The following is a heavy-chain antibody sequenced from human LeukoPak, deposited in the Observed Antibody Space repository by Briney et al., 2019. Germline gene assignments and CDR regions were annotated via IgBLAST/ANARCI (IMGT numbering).Heavy chain of an antibody. D-gene: IGHD3-3*01. Sequence: GESLKISCKGSGYTFSSYWIGWVRQMPGKGLEWMGIIYPGDSDTRYSPSLQGQVTISVDTSIGTAYLQWSSLKASDTAIYYCARQNDFRLDYWGQGTMVTVSS. CDR1: GYTFSSYW. J-gene: IGHJ4*02. V-gene: IGHV5-51*01. CDR2: IYPGDSDT. CDR3: ARQNDFRLDY.